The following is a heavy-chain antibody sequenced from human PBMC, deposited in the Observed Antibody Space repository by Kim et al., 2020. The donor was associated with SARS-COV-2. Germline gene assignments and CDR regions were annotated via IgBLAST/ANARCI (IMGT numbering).Heavy chain of an antibody. V-gene: IGHV3-30-3*01. Sequence: GGSLRLSCAASGFTFSSYDMHWVRQAPGKGLEWVAVISYDGSNKYYADSVKGRFTISRDNSKNTLYLQMNSLRAEDTAVYYCAREGGYDSSGPLGYWGQGTLVTVSS. J-gene: IGHJ4*02. CDR3: AREGGYDSSGPLGY. D-gene: IGHD3-22*01. CDR2: ISYDGSNK. CDR1: GFTFSSYD.